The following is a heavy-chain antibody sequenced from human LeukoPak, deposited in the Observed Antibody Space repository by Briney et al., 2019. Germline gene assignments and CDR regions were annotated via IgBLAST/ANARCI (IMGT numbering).Heavy chain of an antibody. CDR1: GGSIISYY. CDR2: IYYSGST. V-gene: IGHV4-59*01. Sequence: SETLSLTCTVSGGSIISYYWSWIRQPPGKGLEWIGYIYYSGSTNYNPSLKSRVTISVDTSKNQFSLKLSSVTAADTAVYYCARRAATLFDYWGQGTLVTVSS. CDR3: ARRAATLFDY. J-gene: IGHJ4*02. D-gene: IGHD2-15*01.